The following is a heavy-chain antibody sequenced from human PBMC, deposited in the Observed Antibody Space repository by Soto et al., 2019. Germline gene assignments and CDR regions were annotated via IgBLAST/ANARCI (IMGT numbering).Heavy chain of an antibody. CDR2: ISSSGSTI. Sequence: GGSLRLSCAASGFTFSDYYMSWIRQAPGKGLEWVSYISSSGSTIYYADSVKGRFTISRDNAKNSLYLQMNSLRAEDTAVYYCASNSGWYLYYYYMDVWGKGTTVTVSS. V-gene: IGHV3-11*01. J-gene: IGHJ6*03. D-gene: IGHD6-19*01. CDR3: ASNSGWYLYYYYMDV. CDR1: GFTFSDYY.